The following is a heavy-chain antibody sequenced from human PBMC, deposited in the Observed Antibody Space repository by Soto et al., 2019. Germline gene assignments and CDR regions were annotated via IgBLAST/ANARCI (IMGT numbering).Heavy chain of an antibody. D-gene: IGHD2-15*01. V-gene: IGHV4-59*08. CDR3: ARQHCSGGSCYFNWFDP. CDR1: GGSISSYY. CDR2: SYYSGST. J-gene: IGHJ5*02. Sequence: SETLSLTCTVSGGSISSYYWSWIRQPPGKGLEWIGYSYYSGSTNYNPSLKSRVTISVDSSKNQFSLKLTSVTAADTAVYYCARQHCSGGSCYFNWFDPWGQGILVTVPQ.